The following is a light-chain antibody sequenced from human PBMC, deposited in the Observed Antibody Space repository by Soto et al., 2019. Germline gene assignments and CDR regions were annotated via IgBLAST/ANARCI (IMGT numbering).Light chain of an antibody. Sequence: QSALTQPASVSGSPGQSITISCTGTSSDVGSYKLVSWYQHHPGKAPKLIIYEGNKRPSGVSNRFSGSKSGNTASLTISGLQADDEADYYCCSYAGSRTWVFGGGTKVTVL. CDR3: CSYAGSRTWV. CDR1: SSDVGSYKL. CDR2: EGN. J-gene: IGLJ2*01. V-gene: IGLV2-23*01.